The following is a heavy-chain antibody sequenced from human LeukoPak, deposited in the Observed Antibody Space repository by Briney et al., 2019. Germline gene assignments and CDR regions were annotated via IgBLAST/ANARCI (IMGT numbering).Heavy chain of an antibody. Sequence: SQTLSLTCTVSGGSISSGGYYWSWIRQHPGKGLEWIGYIYYSGSTYYNPSLKSRVTISVDTSKNQFSLKLSSVTAADTAVYYCARERVSIAAAEYYYYGMDVWGQGTTVTVSS. CDR1: GGSISSGGYY. CDR2: IYYSGST. CDR3: ARERVSIAAAEYYYYGMDV. J-gene: IGHJ6*02. D-gene: IGHD6-13*01. V-gene: IGHV4-31*03.